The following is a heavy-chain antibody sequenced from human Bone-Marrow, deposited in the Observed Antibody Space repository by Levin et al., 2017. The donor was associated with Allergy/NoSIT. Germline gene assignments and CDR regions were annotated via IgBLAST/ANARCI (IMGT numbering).Heavy chain of an antibody. J-gene: IGHJ4*02. D-gene: IGHD3-16*02. CDR2: IKADGSKK. V-gene: IGHV3-7*01. Sequence: LSLTCAVSGLTFSNYWMSWVRQAPGKGLEWVANIKADGSKKFYVDSVKGRFTISRDNADNSLYLQMNSLRDEDTAVYYCASEAGNYDYVWGAYRSGRYFDNWGPGTLVTVSS. CDR1: GLTFSNYW. CDR3: ASEAGNYDYVWGAYRSGRYFDN.